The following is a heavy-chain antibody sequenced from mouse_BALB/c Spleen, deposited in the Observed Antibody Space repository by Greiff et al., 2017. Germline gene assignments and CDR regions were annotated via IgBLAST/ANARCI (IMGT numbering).Heavy chain of an antibody. CDR2: ILPGSGST. V-gene: IGHV1-9*01. CDR3: ARDYGSSTAWFAY. D-gene: IGHD1-1*01. CDR1: GYTFSSYW. J-gene: IGHJ3*01. Sequence: QVQLQQSGAELMKPGASVKISCKATGYTFSSYWIEWVKQRPGHGLEWIGEILPGSGSTNYNEKFKGKATFTADTSSNTAYMQLSSLTSEDSAVYYCARDYGSSTAWFAYWGQGTLVTVSA.